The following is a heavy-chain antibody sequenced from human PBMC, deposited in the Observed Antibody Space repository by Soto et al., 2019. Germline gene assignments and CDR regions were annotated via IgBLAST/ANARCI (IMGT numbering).Heavy chain of an antibody. J-gene: IGHJ4*02. V-gene: IGHV3-23*01. CDR2: ISGSGGST. CDR1: GFTFSSYA. Sequence: PGGSLRLSCAASGFTFSSYAMSWVRQAPGKGLEWVSAISGSGGSTYYADSVKGRFTISRDNSKNTLYLQMNSLRAEDTAVYYCAKEREPEQWLVQYYFDYWGQGTLVTVSS. CDR3: AKEREPEQWLVQYYFDY. D-gene: IGHD6-19*01.